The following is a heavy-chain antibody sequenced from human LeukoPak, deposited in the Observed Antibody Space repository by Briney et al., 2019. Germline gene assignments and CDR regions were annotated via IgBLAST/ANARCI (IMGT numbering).Heavy chain of an antibody. D-gene: IGHD2-2*01. CDR2: IYYSGST. V-gene: IGHV4-30-4*08. CDR3: ARANKYCSSTSCSFDH. J-gene: IGHJ4*02. CDR1: GGSISSGDYY. Sequence: SQTLSLTCTVSGGSISSGDYYWSWIRQPPGKGLEWIGYIYYSGSTYYNPSLKSRVTISVDTSKNQFSLKLSSVTAADTAVYYCARANKYCSSTSCSFDHWGQGTLVTVSS.